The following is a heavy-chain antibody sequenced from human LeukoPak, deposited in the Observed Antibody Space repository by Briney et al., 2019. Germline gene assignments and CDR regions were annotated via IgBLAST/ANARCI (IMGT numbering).Heavy chain of an antibody. V-gene: IGHV3-11*01. D-gene: IGHD3-3*02. CDR1: GFTFSDYY. Sequence: GGSLRLSCAASGFTFSDYYMSWIRQAPGKGLEWVSYISSSGSTIYYADSVKGRFTISRDNAKNSLYLQMNSLRAEDTAVYYCASAFNPGAFDIWGQGTMATVSS. J-gene: IGHJ3*02. CDR3: ASAFNPGAFDI. CDR2: ISSSGSTI.